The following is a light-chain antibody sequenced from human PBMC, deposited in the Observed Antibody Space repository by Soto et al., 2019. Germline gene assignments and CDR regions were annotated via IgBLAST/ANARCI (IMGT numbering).Light chain of an antibody. CDR2: WAS. Sequence: DIVMTQSPDSLAVSLGERATINCKSSQSLLYSSNNKNYLAWYQLKSGQPPKLLIYWASTRESGVPDRFSGSGSRTDCTLTITTLQAEDVAVYYCQQYYSTRTPPTLGQGTKLEIK. J-gene: IGKJ2*01. CDR1: QSLLYSSNNKNY. V-gene: IGKV4-1*01. CDR3: QQYYSTRTPPT.